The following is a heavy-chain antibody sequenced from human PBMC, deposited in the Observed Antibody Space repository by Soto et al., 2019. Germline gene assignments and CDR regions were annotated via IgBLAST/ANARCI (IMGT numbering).Heavy chain of an antibody. CDR3: AKDSTRDYYYYGMDV. CDR2: ISGSGGST. CDR1: GFTFSSYA. J-gene: IGHJ6*02. V-gene: IGHV3-23*01. Sequence: GGSLRLSCAASGFTFSSYAMSWVRQAPGKGLEWVSAISGSGGSTYYADSVKGRFTISRDNSKNTLYLQMNSLRAEDTAVYYCAKDSTRDYYYYGMDVWGQGTTVTVSS.